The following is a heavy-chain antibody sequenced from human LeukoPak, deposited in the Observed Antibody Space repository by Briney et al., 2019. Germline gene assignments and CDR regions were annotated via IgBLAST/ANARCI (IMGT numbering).Heavy chain of an antibody. CDR2: IYSGGST. J-gene: IGHJ3*02. D-gene: IGHD1-26*01. V-gene: IGHV3-53*04. Sequence: GGSLRLSCAASGFIVSSNYMSWVRQAPGRGLEWVSVIYSGGSTYYADSVKGRFIISRHNSNNTVYLQMNSLRTEDTAVYYCARVGWSGSRYAFDIWGQGTMVTVSS. CDR1: GFIVSSNY. CDR3: ARVGWSGSRYAFDI.